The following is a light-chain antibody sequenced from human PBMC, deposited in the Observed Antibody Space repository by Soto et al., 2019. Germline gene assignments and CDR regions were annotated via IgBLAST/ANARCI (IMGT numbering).Light chain of an antibody. V-gene: IGKV3-20*01. Sequence: IVVPQSPGLLSLSPGERAPLSCRARPSVSSDCLAWYQQTPGQAPRLLLYGASTRATGIPDRFSCSGSETDFSLTISGLEPEDVALYYCQQYDTSPLTFDRGTRLQI. CDR3: QQYDTSPLT. J-gene: IGKJ5*01. CDR1: PSVSSDC. CDR2: GAS.